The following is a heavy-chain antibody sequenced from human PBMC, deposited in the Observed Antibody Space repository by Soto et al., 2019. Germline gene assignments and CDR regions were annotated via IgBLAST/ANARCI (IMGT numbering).Heavy chain of an antibody. CDR3: SGCSGGSCHQNYGMDV. J-gene: IGHJ6*02. CDR2: ISPSTSHI. CDR1: GFTFSSCT. V-gene: IGHV3-21*01. D-gene: IGHD2-15*01. Sequence: EVHLVESGGGLVKPGGSLRLSCAVSGFTFSSCTMNWVRQAPGKGLEWVSSISPSTSHIYYADSVKGGFTISRDNAKNLLFLQMSSLRAEDTAVYYCSGCSGGSCHQNYGMDVWGQGTTVTVSS.